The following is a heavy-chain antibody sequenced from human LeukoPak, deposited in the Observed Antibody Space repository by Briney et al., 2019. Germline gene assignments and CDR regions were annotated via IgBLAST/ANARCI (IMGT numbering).Heavy chain of an antibody. J-gene: IGHJ4*02. CDR1: GYTFTGYY. Sequence: EASVKVSCKASGYTFTGYYMHWVRQAPGQGLEWMGWINPNSGGTNYAQKFQGRVTMTRDTSISTAYMELSRLRSDDTAVYYCARGEFSYGYLDFDYWGQGTLVTVSS. CDR3: ARGEFSYGYLDFDY. D-gene: IGHD5-18*01. CDR2: INPNSGGT. V-gene: IGHV1-2*02.